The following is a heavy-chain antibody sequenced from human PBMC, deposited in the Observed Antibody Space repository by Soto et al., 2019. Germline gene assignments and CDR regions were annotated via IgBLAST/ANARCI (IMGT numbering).Heavy chain of an antibody. CDR3: ARGRGYFDY. CDR1: GFTVSSNY. Sequence: EVQLVESGGGLVQPGGSLRLSCAASGFTVSSNYMGWVRQVPWKGLEWVSVIYSDGSTYYADSVKGRFTISRHNSKNTLYLQMNSLRAEDTAVYYCARGRGYFDYWGQGTLVTVSS. J-gene: IGHJ4*02. CDR2: IYSDGST. D-gene: IGHD3-10*01. V-gene: IGHV3-53*04.